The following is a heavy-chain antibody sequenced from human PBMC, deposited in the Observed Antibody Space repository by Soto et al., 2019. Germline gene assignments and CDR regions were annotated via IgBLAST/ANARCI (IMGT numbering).Heavy chain of an antibody. V-gene: IGHV4-4*07. CDR1: GGSISSYY. D-gene: IGHD3-10*01. Sequence: SETLSLTCTVSGGSISSYYWSWIRQPAGKGLEWIGRIYTSGSTNYNPSLKSRVTMSVDTSKNQFSLKLSSVTAADTAVYYCARGASGVPPYYYYGMDVWGQGTTVTAP. J-gene: IGHJ6*02. CDR2: IYTSGST. CDR3: ARGASGVPPYYYYGMDV.